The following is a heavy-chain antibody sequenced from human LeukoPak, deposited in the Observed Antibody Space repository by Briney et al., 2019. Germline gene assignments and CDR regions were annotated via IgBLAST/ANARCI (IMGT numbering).Heavy chain of an antibody. J-gene: IGHJ4*02. CDR1: GFTFSNYA. D-gene: IGHD4-17*01. Sequence: GGSLRLSCAASGFTFSNYAMNWVRQAPGKGLERVSVISGSGYSTYYADSVKGRFTISRDNSKNTLYLQTNSLRAEDTAVYYCAKDYGDYAYYFQYWGQGTLVTVSS. V-gene: IGHV3-23*01. CDR2: ISGSGYST. CDR3: AKDYGDYAYYFQY.